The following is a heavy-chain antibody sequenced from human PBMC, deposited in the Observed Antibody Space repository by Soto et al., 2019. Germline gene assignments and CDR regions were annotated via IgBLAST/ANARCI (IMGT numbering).Heavy chain of an antibody. Sequence: GGSLRLSCAASGFTFSSYAMSWVRQAPGKGLEWVSAISGGGGSTYYEDSVKGRFTITRDNSKNTQYLQMNSLRAEDTAVYYCAKDGQWHPHYSDYWGQGTLVTVSS. CDR2: ISGGGGST. J-gene: IGHJ4*02. D-gene: IGHD6-19*01. CDR1: GFTFSSYA. CDR3: AKDGQWHPHYSDY. V-gene: IGHV3-23*01.